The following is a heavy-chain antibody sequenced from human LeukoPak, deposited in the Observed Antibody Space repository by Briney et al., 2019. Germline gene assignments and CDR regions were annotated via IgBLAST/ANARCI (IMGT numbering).Heavy chain of an antibody. V-gene: IGHV3-21*01. J-gene: IGHJ4*02. CDR3: ARYRHLGY. Sequence: PGGSLRLSCAASGFTFSSYAMSWVRQAPGKGLEWVSSISNSGGRTFYTDSVKGRFTISRDNGKNSLYLQMNSLRAEDTAVYYCARYRHLGYWGQGTLVTVSS. CDR2: ISNSGGRT. CDR1: GFTFSSYA.